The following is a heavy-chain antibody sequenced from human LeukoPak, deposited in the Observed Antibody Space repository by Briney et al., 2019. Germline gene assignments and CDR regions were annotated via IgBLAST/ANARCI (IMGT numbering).Heavy chain of an antibody. CDR3: AKDREDCSGGSCYFGPFDY. Sequence: PGGSLRLSCAASGFTFSSYAMHWVRQAPGKGLEWVAVISYDGSNKYDADSVKGRFTISRDNSKNTLHLQMNSLRAEDTAVYYCAKDREDCSGGSCYFGPFDYWGQGALVTVSS. J-gene: IGHJ4*02. V-gene: IGHV3-30*18. CDR1: GFTFSSYA. D-gene: IGHD2-15*01. CDR2: ISYDGSNK.